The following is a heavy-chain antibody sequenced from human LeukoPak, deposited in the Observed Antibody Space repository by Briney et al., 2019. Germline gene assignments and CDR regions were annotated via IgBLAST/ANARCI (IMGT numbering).Heavy chain of an antibody. V-gene: IGHV1-8*01. CDR1: GYTFTSYD. CDR3: ARYYYGSGSCTPLFYYYYYGMDV. CDR2: MNPNSGNT. Sequence: GASVKVSCKASGYTFTSYDINWVRQATGQGLEWMGWMNPNSGNTGYAQKFQGRVTMTRNTSISTAYIELSSLRSEDTAVYYCARYYYGSGSCTPLFYYYYYGMDVWGQGTTVTVSS. J-gene: IGHJ6*02. D-gene: IGHD3-10*01.